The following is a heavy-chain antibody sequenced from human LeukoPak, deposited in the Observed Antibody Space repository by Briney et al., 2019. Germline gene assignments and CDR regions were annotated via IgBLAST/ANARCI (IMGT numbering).Heavy chain of an antibody. CDR1: GGTFSSYA. V-gene: IGHV1-69*01. D-gene: IGHD6-13*01. CDR3: ARERAAGPYYYYGMDV. Sequence: SVKVSCKASGGTFSSYAISWVRQAPGQGLEWMGGIIPIFGTANYAQKFQGRVTITADESTSTAYMELSSLRSEDTAVYYCARERAAGPYYYYGMDVWGQGTTVTVSS. CDR2: IIPIFGTA. J-gene: IGHJ6*02.